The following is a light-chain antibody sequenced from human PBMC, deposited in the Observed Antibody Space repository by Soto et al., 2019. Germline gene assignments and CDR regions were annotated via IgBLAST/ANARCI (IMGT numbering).Light chain of an antibody. CDR1: QSVSSSY. V-gene: IGKV3-20*01. CDR3: QQYGGSYT. J-gene: IGKJ2*01. Sequence: EILLTQSPGTLSLSPGERATLSCRASQSVSSSYLAWYQQKPGQAPRLLIYGASSRATGLPDRFSGSGSGTDFTLTISRLEPEDFAVYYCQQYGGSYTFGQGTKLEIK. CDR2: GAS.